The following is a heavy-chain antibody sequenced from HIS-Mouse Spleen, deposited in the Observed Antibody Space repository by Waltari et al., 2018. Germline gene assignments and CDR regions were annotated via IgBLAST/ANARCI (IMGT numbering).Heavy chain of an antibody. CDR1: GYTFTGYY. CDR2: SNATRGRT. V-gene: IGHV1-2*02. CDR3: ARDIVGATADY. D-gene: IGHD1-26*01. Sequence: QVQLVQSGAEVKKPGASVKVYCKASGYTFTGYYMHWVRQAPGQGLELMGWSNATRGRTNDEQKVQGSVTMTRDTSISTAYMELSRLRSDDTAVYYCARDIVGATADYWGQGTLVTVSS. J-gene: IGHJ4*02.